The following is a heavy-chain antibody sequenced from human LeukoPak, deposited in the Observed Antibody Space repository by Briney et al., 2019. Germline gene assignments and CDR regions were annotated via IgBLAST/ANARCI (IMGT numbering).Heavy chain of an antibody. CDR3: AMGVGAPEDLAVAADFDY. J-gene: IGHJ4*02. CDR2: IYHSGST. V-gene: IGHV4-38-2*02. Sequence: SETLSLTCTVSGYSISSGYYWGWIRQPPGKGLEWIGRIYHSGSTYYNPSLKSRVTISVDTSKNQFSLKLSSVTAADTAVYYCAMGVGAPEDLAVAADFDYWGQGTLVTVSS. D-gene: IGHD6-19*01. CDR1: GYSISSGYY.